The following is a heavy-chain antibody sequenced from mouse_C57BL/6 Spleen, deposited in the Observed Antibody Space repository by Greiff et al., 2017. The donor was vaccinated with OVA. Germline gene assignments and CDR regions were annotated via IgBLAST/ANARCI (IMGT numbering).Heavy chain of an antibody. CDR1: GYTFTSYW. CDR3: ARATTVVARYFDV. V-gene: IGHV1-64*01. Sequence: QVRLQQPGAELVKPGASVKLSCKASGYTFTSYWMHWVKQRPGQGLEWIGMIHPNSGSTNYNEKFKSKATLTVDKSSSTAYMQLSSLTSEDSAVYYCARATTVVARYFDVWGTGTTVTVSS. CDR2: IHPNSGST. J-gene: IGHJ1*03. D-gene: IGHD1-1*01.